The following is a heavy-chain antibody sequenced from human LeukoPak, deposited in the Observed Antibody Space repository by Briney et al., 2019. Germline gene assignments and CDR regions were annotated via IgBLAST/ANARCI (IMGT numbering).Heavy chain of an antibody. Sequence: SETLSLTCTVSGASITSYYWSSIRQPPGKGLEWIGYIYLRGNANCNPSLKSRVSLSVDTSKSQFSLKLSSVTAAHTAVYYCARHYSSDPFDYWGEETLVTVSS. D-gene: IGHD6-19*01. J-gene: IGHJ4*02. CDR2: IYLRGNA. CDR3: ARHYSSDPFDY. CDR1: GASITSYY. V-gene: IGHV4-59*01.